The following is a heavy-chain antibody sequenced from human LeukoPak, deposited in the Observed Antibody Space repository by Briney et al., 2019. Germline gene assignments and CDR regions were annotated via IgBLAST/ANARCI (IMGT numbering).Heavy chain of an antibody. CDR1: GGSISSGGYY. J-gene: IGHJ3*02. CDR3: ARAEYSSSSGAFDI. CDR2: IYHSGST. D-gene: IGHD6-6*01. V-gene: IGHV4-30-2*01. Sequence: SQTLSLTCTVSGGSISSGGYYWSWIRQPPGKGLEWIGYIYHSGSTYYNPSLKSRVSISVDRSKNQFSLKLSSVTAADTAVYYCARAEYSSSSGAFDIWGQGTMVTVSS.